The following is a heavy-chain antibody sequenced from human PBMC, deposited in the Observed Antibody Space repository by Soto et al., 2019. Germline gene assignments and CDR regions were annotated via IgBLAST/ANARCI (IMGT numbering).Heavy chain of an antibody. CDR3: AKGQRYCSSACCYFFPRLDDL. Sequence: PGGSLRLSCVASGFTFDDYAMHWVRQAPGKGLEWVSGINSNSGSVGYAYSVRGRFTISRDNAKNSLYLQMNSLSPEDTAWYYCAKGQRYCSSACCYFFPRLDDLRGQGTLVTVSS. V-gene: IGHV3-9*01. CDR2: INSNSGSV. D-gene: IGHD2-2*01. J-gene: IGHJ5*02. CDR1: GFTFDDYA.